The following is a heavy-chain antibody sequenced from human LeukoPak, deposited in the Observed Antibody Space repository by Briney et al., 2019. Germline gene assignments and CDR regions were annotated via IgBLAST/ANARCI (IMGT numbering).Heavy chain of an antibody. CDR3: ARDGGPGYSSSWYLY. D-gene: IGHD6-13*01. J-gene: IGHJ4*02. CDR1: GFTFSSYE. V-gene: IGHV3-48*03. CDR2: ISSSGSTI. Sequence: GSLRLSCAASGFTFSSYEMNWVRQAPGKGLEWVSYISSSGSTIYYADSVKGRFTISRDNAKNSLYLQMNSLRAEDTAIYYWARDGGPGYSSSWYLYWGQGTLVTVSS.